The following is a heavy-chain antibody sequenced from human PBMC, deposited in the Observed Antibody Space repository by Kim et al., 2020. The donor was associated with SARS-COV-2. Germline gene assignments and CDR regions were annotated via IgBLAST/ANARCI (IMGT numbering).Heavy chain of an antibody. D-gene: IGHD6-19*01. CDR1: GGSISSSSYY. CDR3: ARDGIAVAGPWSGLGYYGMDV. J-gene: IGHJ6*02. Sequence: SETLSLTCTVSGGSISSSSYYWGWIRQPPGKGLEWIGSIYYSGSTYYNPSLKSRVTISVDTSKNQFSLKLSSVTAADTAVYYCARDGIAVAGPWSGLGYYGMDVWGQGTTVTVSS. CDR2: IYYSGST. V-gene: IGHV4-39*02.